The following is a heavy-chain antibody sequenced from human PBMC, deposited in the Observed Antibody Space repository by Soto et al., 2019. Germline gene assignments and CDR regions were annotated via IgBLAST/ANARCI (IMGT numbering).Heavy chain of an antibody. CDR2: IYHSGST. Sequence: SQTLSLTCAVSGGSIIIGGYSWSWIPQPPGKGLEWIGYIYHSGSTYYNPSLRSRVTISIDRSKNQFSLKLSSVTAADTAVYYCASGPVYDITQIDYWGQGALVSVSS. J-gene: IGHJ4*02. V-gene: IGHV4-30-2*01. CDR3: ASGPVYDITQIDY. CDR1: GGSIIIGGYS. D-gene: IGHD3-9*01.